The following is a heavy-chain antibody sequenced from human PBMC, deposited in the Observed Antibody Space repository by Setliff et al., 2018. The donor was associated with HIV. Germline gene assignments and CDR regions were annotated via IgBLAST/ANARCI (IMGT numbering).Heavy chain of an antibody. CDR3: ARGEYSSSWYGAYYYYGMDV. V-gene: IGHV3-30*02. D-gene: IGHD6-13*01. Sequence: PGGSLRLSCAASGFTFSAHGMHWVRQAPGKGLEWVTFINYDDNYEYYADSVKGRFTISRDNSKSTLYLEMNSLRAEDTAVYYCARGEYSSSWYGAYYYYGMDVWGQGTTVTVSS. CDR1: GFTFSAHG. J-gene: IGHJ6*02. CDR2: INYDDNYE.